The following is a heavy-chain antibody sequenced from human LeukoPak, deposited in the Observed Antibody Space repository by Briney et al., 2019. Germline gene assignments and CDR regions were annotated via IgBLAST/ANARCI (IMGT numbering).Heavy chain of an antibody. D-gene: IGHD5-24*01. CDR1: GVTVSSNY. Sequence: GGSLRLSCAASGVTVSSNYMSWVRQAPGKGLEWVSIINSGGRTYYADSVKGRFTISRDNSKNTLYLQMNSLRAEDTAVYYCARGPNLGRWLQFGWGAGDYWGQGTLVTVSS. V-gene: IGHV3-53*05. J-gene: IGHJ4*02. CDR3: ARGPNLGRWLQFGWGAGDY. CDR2: INSGGRT.